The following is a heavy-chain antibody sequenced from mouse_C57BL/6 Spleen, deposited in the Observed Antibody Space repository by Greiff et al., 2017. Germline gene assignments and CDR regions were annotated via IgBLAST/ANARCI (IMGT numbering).Heavy chain of an antibody. D-gene: IGHD1-1*01. J-gene: IGHJ3*01. CDR2: IDPATGGT. V-gene: IGHV1-15*01. CDR3: TRGNYYGSSAWFAY. Sequence: VQLQQSGAELVRPGASVTLSCKASGYTFTDYEMHWVKQTPVHGLEWIGAIDPATGGTAYNQKFKGKAILTADKSSSTAYMELRSLTSEDSAVDYCTRGNYYGSSAWFAYWGQGTLVTVSA. CDR1: GYTFTDYE.